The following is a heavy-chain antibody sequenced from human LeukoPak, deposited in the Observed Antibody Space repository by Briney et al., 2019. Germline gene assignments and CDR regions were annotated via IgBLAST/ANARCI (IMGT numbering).Heavy chain of an antibody. CDR3: AKEGYGDRPFDY. J-gene: IGHJ4*02. CDR1: GFTFSSYG. Sequence: GGSLRLSCAASGFTFSSYGIHWVRQAPGKGLEWVAFIRYDGSNKYYADSVKGRFTISRDNSKNTLYLQMNSLRAEDTAVYYCAKEGYGDRPFDYWGQGTLVTVSS. V-gene: IGHV3-30*02. D-gene: IGHD4-17*01. CDR2: IRYDGSNK.